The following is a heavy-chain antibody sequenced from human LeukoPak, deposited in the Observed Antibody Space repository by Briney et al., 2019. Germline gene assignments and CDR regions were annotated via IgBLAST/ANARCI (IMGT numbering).Heavy chain of an antibody. CDR1: GFTFSNYN. CDR2: IGSSVSTR. D-gene: IGHD3-10*01. Sequence: PGGSLRLSCAVSGFTFSNYNMNWVRRAPGKGLEWVSYIGSSVSTRYYADSVKGRFTISRDNGKHSLYLQMHSLRAEDTAVYYCARLVGNYASGKFDSWGQGTLVTVSS. J-gene: IGHJ4*02. V-gene: IGHV3-48*01. CDR3: ARLVGNYASGKFDS.